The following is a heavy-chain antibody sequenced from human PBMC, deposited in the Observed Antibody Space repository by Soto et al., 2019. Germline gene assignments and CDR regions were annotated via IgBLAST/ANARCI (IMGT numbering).Heavy chain of an antibody. CDR2: IHYSGTT. CDR3: AAGEASSRNLAPYYLDF. CDR1: GVSISSNY. D-gene: IGHD6-13*01. V-gene: IGHV4-59*01. J-gene: IGHJ4*02. Sequence: SETLSLTCTVSGVSISSNYWTWIRQPPGKGLEWIGYIHYSGTTSFFPSYNPSLRSRVTISEDTSKNQFSLKLLSVTTADTAVYFCAAGEASSRNLAPYYLDFWGQGTLVTVS.